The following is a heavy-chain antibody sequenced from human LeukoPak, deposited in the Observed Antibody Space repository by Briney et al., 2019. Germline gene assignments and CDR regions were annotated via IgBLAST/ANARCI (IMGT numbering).Heavy chain of an antibody. Sequence: SETLSLTCTVSGGSISIYYWSWIRQPPGKGLEWIGYIYYSGSTNYNPSLKSRVTISVDTSKNQFSLKLSSVTAADTAVYYCATPPHYDFWSGYDNALDIWGQGTMVTVSS. CDR1: GGSISIYY. J-gene: IGHJ3*02. V-gene: IGHV4-59*01. D-gene: IGHD3-3*01. CDR2: IYYSGST. CDR3: ATPPHYDFWSGYDNALDI.